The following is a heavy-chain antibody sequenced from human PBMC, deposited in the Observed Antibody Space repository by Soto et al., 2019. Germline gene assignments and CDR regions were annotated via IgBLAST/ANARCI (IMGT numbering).Heavy chain of an antibody. CDR1: GGTSSNFV. V-gene: IGHV1-69*06. CDR3: ARPKRSGYDRGDSYYHTMDV. Sequence: QMRLVQSGAEVKNSGSSVKVSCKASGGTSSNFVITWVRQVPGQGLALLGGILPMFGAVKYAQKFQDRLTIPADRSTHTASMELGSLRSEDTAVYYCARPKRSGYDRGDSYYHTMDVWGHGTTVTVS. D-gene: IGHD3-3*01. J-gene: IGHJ6*02. CDR2: ILPMFGAV.